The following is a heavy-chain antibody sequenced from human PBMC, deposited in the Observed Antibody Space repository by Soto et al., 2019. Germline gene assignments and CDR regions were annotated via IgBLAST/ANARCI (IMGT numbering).Heavy chain of an antibody. Sequence: QVHLVQSGAEVKKPGASVKVSCKTSGYTFTTFGISWVRQAPGQGLEWMGWISTYNGDTNYAQKFQGRGTMTTDTSTSTAYMELRSLRSDDTAVYYCAREYCTNGVCYMVDYWGQGTLVTVSS. CDR2: ISTYNGDT. D-gene: IGHD2-8*01. V-gene: IGHV1-18*01. CDR3: AREYCTNGVCYMVDY. CDR1: GYTFTTFG. J-gene: IGHJ4*02.